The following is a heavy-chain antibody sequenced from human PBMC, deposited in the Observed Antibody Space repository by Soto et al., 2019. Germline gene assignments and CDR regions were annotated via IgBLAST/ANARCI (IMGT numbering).Heavy chain of an antibody. D-gene: IGHD3-22*01. CDR2: ISYDGSNK. CDR1: GFTFSSYG. CDR3: AKDSSGPIGY. J-gene: IGHJ4*02. V-gene: IGHV3-30*18. Sequence: QVQLVESGGGVVQPGRSLRLSCAASGFTFSSYGMHWVRQAPGKGLEWVAVISYDGSNKYYADSVKGRFTISRDNSKNTLYLQMNSLRAEDTAVYYCAKDSSGPIGYWGQGTLVTVSS.